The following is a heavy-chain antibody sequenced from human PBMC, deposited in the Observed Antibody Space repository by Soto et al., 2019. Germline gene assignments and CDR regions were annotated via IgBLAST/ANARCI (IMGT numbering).Heavy chain of an antibody. Sequence: SETLSLTCTVSRGSISSSDVYEFYWGWIRQPPGKELEWIGSIDDSGSTHYNPSLKSRVTISVQTSKKKFSLKLTSVTAADTAVYYCARQNRYFASGTYDGRNAFNIWGQGTMVTVSS. CDR1: RGSISSSDVYEFY. V-gene: IGHV4-39*01. D-gene: IGHD3-10*01. CDR2: IDDSGST. CDR3: ARQNRYFASGTYDGRNAFNI. J-gene: IGHJ3*02.